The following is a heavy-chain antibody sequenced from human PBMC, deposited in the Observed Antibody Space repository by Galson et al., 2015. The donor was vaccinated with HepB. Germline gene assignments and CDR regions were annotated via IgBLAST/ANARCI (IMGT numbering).Heavy chain of an antibody. J-gene: IGHJ6*02. CDR2: IPNDGSSR. D-gene: IGHD6-19*01. V-gene: IGHV3-30-3*01. CDR1: GFTFSDSA. Sequence: SLRLSCAASGFTFSDSAMHWVRQAPGKGLEWVAVIPNDGSSRLYADSVRGRFTISRDNSKNTMYLQMNSLRGEDTAVYYCARQQWQPTHGMDVWGQGSTVTVSS. CDR3: ARQQWQPTHGMDV.